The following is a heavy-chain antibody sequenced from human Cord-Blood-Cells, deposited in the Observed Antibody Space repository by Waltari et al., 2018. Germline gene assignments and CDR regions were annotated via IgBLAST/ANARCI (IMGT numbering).Heavy chain of an antibody. J-gene: IGHJ3*02. V-gene: IGHV3-7*01. CDR2: IKQDGSEK. CDR1: GFTFSSYW. Sequence: EVQLVESGGGLVQPGGSLRLSRAGSGFTFSSYWLSRVRQAPGKGLEWVANIKQDGSEKYYVDSVKGRFTISRDNAKNSLYLQMNSLRAEDTAVYYCARDRVGADAFDIWGQGTMVTVSS. D-gene: IGHD1-26*01. CDR3: ARDRVGADAFDI.